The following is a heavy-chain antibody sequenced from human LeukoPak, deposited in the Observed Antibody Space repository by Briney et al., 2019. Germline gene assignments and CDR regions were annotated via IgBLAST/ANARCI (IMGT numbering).Heavy chain of an antibody. V-gene: IGHV5-51*01. CDR2: VYPDDSDT. J-gene: IGHJ6*03. CDR3: ARRARNYYFMDV. Sequence: GESLKISCKGSGYSFTTYWIGWVRQLPGKGLEWMGIVYPDDSDTRYSPSFQGQVTISADKSINTAYLQWSGLKASDTAVYYCARRARNYYFMDVWGKGTTVTVSS. CDR1: GYSFTTYW.